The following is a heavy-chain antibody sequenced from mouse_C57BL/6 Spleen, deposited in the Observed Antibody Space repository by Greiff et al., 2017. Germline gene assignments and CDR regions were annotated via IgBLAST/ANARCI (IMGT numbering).Heavy chain of an antibody. CDR1: GYTFTSYW. D-gene: IGHD3-2*02. CDR3: ARGSGHFDY. V-gene: IGHV1-69*01. J-gene: IGHJ2*01. CDR2: IDPSDSYT. Sequence: QVQLQQSGAELVMPGASVKLSCKASGYTFTSYWMHWVKQRPGQGLEWIGEIDPSDSYTNYNQKFKGKSTLTVDKSSSTAYMQLSSLTSEDSAVYYCARGSGHFDYWGKGTTLTVSS.